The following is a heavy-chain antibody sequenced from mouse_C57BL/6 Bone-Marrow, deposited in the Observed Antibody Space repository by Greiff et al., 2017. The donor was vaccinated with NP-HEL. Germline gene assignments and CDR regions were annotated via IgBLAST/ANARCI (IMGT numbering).Heavy chain of an antibody. CDR1: GYTFTDHT. D-gene: IGHD1-1*01. V-gene: IGHV1-78*01. CDR3: ARRAFYGSSRYWYFDV. J-gene: IGHJ1*03. Sequence: VQLQESDAELVKPGASVKISCKVSGYTFTDHTIHWMKQRPEQGLEWIGYIYPRDGSTKYNEKFKGKATLTADKSSSTAYMQLNSLTSEDSAVYFCARRAFYGSSRYWYFDVWGTGTTVTVSS. CDR2: IYPRDGST.